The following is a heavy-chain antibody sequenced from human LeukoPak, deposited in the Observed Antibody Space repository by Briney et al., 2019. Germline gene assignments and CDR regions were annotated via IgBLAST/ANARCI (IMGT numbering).Heavy chain of an antibody. CDR2: INSDGSST. J-gene: IGHJ4*02. CDR1: GFTFSSYW. V-gene: IGHV3-74*01. CDR3: ARDSPRTGRYFDWLLFDY. Sequence: HSGGSLRLSCAASGFTFSSYWMHWVRQAPGKGLVWVSRINSDGSSTSYADSVKGRFTISRDNSKNTLYLQMNSLRAEDTAVYYCARDSPRTGRYFDWLLFDYWGQGTLVTVSS. D-gene: IGHD3-9*01.